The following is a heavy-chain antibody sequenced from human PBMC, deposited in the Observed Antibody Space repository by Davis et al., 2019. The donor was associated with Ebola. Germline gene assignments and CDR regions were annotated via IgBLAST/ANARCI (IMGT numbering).Heavy chain of an antibody. D-gene: IGHD6-19*01. J-gene: IGHJ4*02. CDR2: INHSGST. V-gene: IGHV4-34*01. CDR1: GGSFSGYY. CDR3: ARQQSSGWYYFDY. Sequence: GSLRLSCAVYGGSFSGYYWSWIRQPPGKGLEWIGEINHSGSTNYNPSLKSRVPIPVDTSKNQFSLKLSSVTAADTAVYYCARQQSSGWYYFDYWGQGTLVTVSS.